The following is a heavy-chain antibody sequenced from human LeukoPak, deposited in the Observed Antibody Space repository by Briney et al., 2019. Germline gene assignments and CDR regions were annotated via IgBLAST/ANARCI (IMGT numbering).Heavy chain of an antibody. CDR1: GGSISSYY. D-gene: IGHD6-19*01. J-gene: IGHJ4*02. CDR2: IYYSGST. Sequence: KPSETLSLTCTVSGGSISSYYWSWIRQPPGKGLEWIGYIYYSGSTNYNPSLKSRVTISVDTSKNQFPLKLSSVTAADTAVYYCARVEYSSGWYPLDYWGQGTLVTVSS. V-gene: IGHV4-59*01. CDR3: ARVEYSSGWYPLDY.